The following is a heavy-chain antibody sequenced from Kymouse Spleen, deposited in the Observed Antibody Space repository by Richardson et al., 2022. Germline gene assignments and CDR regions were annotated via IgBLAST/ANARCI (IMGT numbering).Heavy chain of an antibody. J-gene: IGHJ6*02. CDR1: GFTFSSYG. CDR3: ARTWEPFYYYYYGMDV. V-gene: IGHV3-33*01. CDR2: IWYDGSNK. D-gene: IGHD1-26*01. Sequence: QVQLVESGGGVVQPGRSLRLSCAASGFTFSSYGMHWVRQAPGKGLEWVAVIWYDGSNKYYADSVKGRFTISRDNSKNTLYLQMNSLRAEDTAVYYCARTWEPFYYYYYGMDVWGQGTTVTVSS.